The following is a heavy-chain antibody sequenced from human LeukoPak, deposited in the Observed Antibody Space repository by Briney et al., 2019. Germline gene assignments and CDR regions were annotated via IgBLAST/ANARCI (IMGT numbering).Heavy chain of an antibody. D-gene: IGHD2-21*02. Sequence: GGSLRLSCAASGFTFSSYSMNWVRQAPGKGLEWVSSISSSSSYIYYADSVKGRFTISRDNAKNSLYLQMNSLRAEDTAVYYCARLPKRVVTAEGLWFDPWGQGTLVTVSS. CDR2: ISSSSSYI. CDR3: ARLPKRVVTAEGLWFDP. CDR1: GFTFSSYS. J-gene: IGHJ5*02. V-gene: IGHV3-21*01.